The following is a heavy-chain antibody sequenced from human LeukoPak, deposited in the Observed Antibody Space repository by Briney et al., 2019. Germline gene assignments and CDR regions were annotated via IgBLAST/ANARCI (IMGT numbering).Heavy chain of an antibody. Sequence: GGSLRLSCAASGFTFSSYSVNWVRQAPGKGLEWVSSISSSSSYIYYADSVKGRFTISRDNAKNSLYLQMNSLRAEDTAVYYCARETGKNAFDIWGQGTMVTVSS. CDR2: ISSSSSYI. J-gene: IGHJ3*02. CDR1: GFTFSSYS. D-gene: IGHD3-10*01. CDR3: ARETGKNAFDI. V-gene: IGHV3-21*01.